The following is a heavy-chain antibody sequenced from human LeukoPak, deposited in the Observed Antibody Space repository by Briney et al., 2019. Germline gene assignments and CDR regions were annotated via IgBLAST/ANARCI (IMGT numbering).Heavy chain of an antibody. CDR1: GFTFSSYT. CDR3: ARVVTGHSFDI. V-gene: IGHV3-21*03. Sequence: GGSLRLSCAASGFTFSSYTMNWVRQAPGKGLEWFSSITSSSSFIDYADSVKSRIFLSRDNANKSMSLQMTSLRAEDPAVYYCARVVTGHSFDIWGQGPVVTVSS. CDR2: ITSSSSFI. D-gene: IGHD7-27*01. J-gene: IGHJ3*02.